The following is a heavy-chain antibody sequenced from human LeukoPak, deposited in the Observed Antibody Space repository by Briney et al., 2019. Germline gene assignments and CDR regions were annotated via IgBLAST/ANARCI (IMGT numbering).Heavy chain of an antibody. CDR1: GDSVSSNSAA. V-gene: IGHV6-1*01. CDR2: TYYRSKWYN. Sequence: SQTLSLTCAISGDSVSSNSAAWNWIRQSPSRGLEWLGRTYYRSKWYNDYAVPVKSRITINPDTSKNQFSLQLNSVTPEDTAVYYCARGLGIMITFGGVIVRENWFDPWGQGTLVTVSS. CDR3: ARGLGIMITFGGVIVRENWFDP. D-gene: IGHD3-16*02. J-gene: IGHJ5*02.